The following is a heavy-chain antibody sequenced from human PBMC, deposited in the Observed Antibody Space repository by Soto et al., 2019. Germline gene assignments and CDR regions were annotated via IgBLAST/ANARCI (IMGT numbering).Heavy chain of an antibody. CDR3: ARHYSSSSWYYPYFDS. Sequence: SETLSLTCTVSGGSISSSSYYWGWIRQPPGKGLEWIGSIYYSGSTYYNPSLKSRVTISVDTSKNQFSLKLSSVTAADTAVYYCARHYSSSSWYYPYFDSWGQGTLVTVSS. CDR1: GGSISSSSYY. CDR2: IYYSGST. V-gene: IGHV4-39*01. D-gene: IGHD6-13*01. J-gene: IGHJ4*02.